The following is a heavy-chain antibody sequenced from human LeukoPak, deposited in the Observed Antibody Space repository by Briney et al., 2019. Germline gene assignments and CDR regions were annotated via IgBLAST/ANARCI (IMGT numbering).Heavy chain of an antibody. CDR2: IIPIFGTA. CDR3: ASSYYDSSGFFDY. D-gene: IGHD3-22*01. V-gene: IGHV1-69*05. Sequence: SVKVSCKASGGTFSSYAIRWVRQAPGQGLEWMVRIIPIFGTANYAQKFQGRVTITTDESTSTAYMELSSLRSEDTAVYYCASSYYDSSGFFDYWGQGTLVTVSS. CDR1: GGTFSSYA. J-gene: IGHJ4*02.